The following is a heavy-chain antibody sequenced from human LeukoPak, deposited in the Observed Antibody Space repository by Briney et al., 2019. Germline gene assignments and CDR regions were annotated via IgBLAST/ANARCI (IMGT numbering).Heavy chain of an antibody. J-gene: IGHJ3*02. CDR1: GFTFSSYW. D-gene: IGHD3-22*01. CDR3: ARDAHYYDSSGLAGDAFDI. V-gene: IGHV3-7*03. Sequence: PGGSLRLSCAASGFTFSSYWMSWVRQAPGQGLEWVANIKQDGSEKYYLDSVKGRFTISRDNAKNSLYLQMNSLRADDTAVYYCARDAHYYDSSGLAGDAFDIWGQGTMVTVSS. CDR2: IKQDGSEK.